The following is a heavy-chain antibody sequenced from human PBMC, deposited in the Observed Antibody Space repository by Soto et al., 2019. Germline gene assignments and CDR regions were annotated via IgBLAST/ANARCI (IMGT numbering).Heavy chain of an antibody. CDR1: GFTFNTYW. J-gene: IGHJ3*02. V-gene: IGHV3-7*03. D-gene: IGHD3-3*02. CDR2: IKQDGSVT. Sequence: PGGSLRLSCTASGFTFNTYWMNWVRQAPGKGLEWVANIKQDGSVTSYVDSVKGGFTISRDNAKDSLYRQMSNLRVEDTAVYYCARDPDLVIASVDYDAFDMWGQGTMVTVSS. CDR3: ARDPDLVIASVDYDAFDM.